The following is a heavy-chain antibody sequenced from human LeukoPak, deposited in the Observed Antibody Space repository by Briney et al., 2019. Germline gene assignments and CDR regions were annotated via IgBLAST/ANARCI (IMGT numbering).Heavy chain of an antibody. CDR3: ARDRGSSGYSVFYYYYGMDV. V-gene: IGHV1-69*13. Sequence: SVKVSCKASGGTFSSYAISWVRQAPGQGLEWMGGIIPIFGTANYAQKFQGRVTITADESTSTAYMELGSLRSEDTAVYYCARDRGSSGYSVFYYYYGMDVWGQGTTVTVSS. CDR1: GGTFSSYA. D-gene: IGHD3-22*01. J-gene: IGHJ6*02. CDR2: IIPIFGTA.